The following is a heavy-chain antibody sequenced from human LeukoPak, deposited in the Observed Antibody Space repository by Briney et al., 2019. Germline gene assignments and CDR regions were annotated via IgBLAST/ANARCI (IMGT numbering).Heavy chain of an antibody. J-gene: IGHJ4*02. CDR2: INHSGST. V-gene: IGHV4-34*01. CDR1: GGSFSGYY. Sequence: PSETLSLTCAVYGGSFSGYYWSWIRQPPGKGLEGIGEINHSGSTNYNPSLKSRVTISVDTSKNQFSLKLSSVTAADTAVYYCARDRLTPMVRGSLDYWRQGTLVTVSS. D-gene: IGHD3-10*01. CDR3: ARDRLTPMVRGSLDY.